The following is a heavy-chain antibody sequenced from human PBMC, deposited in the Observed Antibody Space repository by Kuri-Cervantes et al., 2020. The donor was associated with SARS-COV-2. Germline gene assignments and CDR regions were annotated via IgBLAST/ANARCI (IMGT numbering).Heavy chain of an antibody. Sequence: GAALKISCAASGFTISSYAMHWVRQAPGKGLEWVAVISYDGSNKYYADSVKGRFTISRDNSKNTLYLQMNSLRAEDTAVYYCARAGYDFWSGYYITPFDYWGQGTLVTVSS. CDR1: GFTISSYA. CDR2: ISYDGSNK. CDR3: ARAGYDFWSGYYITPFDY. V-gene: IGHV3-30*14. D-gene: IGHD3-3*01. J-gene: IGHJ4*02.